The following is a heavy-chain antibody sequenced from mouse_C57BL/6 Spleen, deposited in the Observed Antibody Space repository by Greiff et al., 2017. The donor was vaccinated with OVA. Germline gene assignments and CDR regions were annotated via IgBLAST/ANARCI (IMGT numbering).Heavy chain of an antibody. CDR2: ISNGGGST. Sequence: EVKLMESGGGLVQPGGSLKLSCAASGFTFSDYYMYWVRQTPEKRLEWVAYISNGGGSTYYPDTVKGRFTISRDNAKNTLYLQMSRLKSEDTAMYYCARHNGYYYAMDYWGQGTSVTVSS. J-gene: IGHJ4*01. D-gene: IGHD2-2*01. V-gene: IGHV5-12*01. CDR1: GFTFSDYY. CDR3: ARHNGYYYAMDY.